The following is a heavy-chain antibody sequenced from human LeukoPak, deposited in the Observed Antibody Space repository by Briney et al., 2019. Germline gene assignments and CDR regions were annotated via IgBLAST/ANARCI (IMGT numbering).Heavy chain of an antibody. V-gene: IGHV3-11*06. CDR3: ARPYDSSGYYVVGSAFDI. J-gene: IGHJ3*02. Sequence: GGSLRLSCAASGFTFSDYYMSWIRQAPGKGLEWVSYISSSSSYTNYADSVKGRFTISRDNAKNSLYLQMNSLRAEDTAVYYCARPYDSSGYYVVGSAFDIWGQGTMVTVSS. CDR2: ISSSSSYT. CDR1: GFTFSDYY. D-gene: IGHD3-22*01.